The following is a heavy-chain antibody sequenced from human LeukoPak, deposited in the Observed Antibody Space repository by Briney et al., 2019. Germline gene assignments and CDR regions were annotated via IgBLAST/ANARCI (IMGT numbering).Heavy chain of an antibody. CDR2: IYHSGST. V-gene: IGHV4-39*07. Sequence: SETLSLTCTVSGGSISSSSYYWGWIRQPPGKGLEWIGSIYHSGSTYYNPSLKSRVTISVDTSKNQFSLKLSSVTAADTAVYYCARAPITIFGVVIIDSYMDVWGKGTTVTVSS. CDR3: ARAPITIFGVVIIDSYMDV. D-gene: IGHD3-3*01. CDR1: GGSISSSSYY. J-gene: IGHJ6*03.